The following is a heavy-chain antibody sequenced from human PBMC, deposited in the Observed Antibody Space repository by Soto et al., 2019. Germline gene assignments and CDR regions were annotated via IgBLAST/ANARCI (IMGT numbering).Heavy chain of an antibody. V-gene: IGHV3-30*14. Sequence: CLRLAFVGSGFTFRGYAVHWVRQTPGKGLEWVTVISDYGSKTYYADSVNGRFSVSRDDSTNMVFLQMSSLRSEDTAVYHCARAYQLTYYFDDWGPGTPVTVSS. J-gene: IGHJ4*02. CDR2: ISDYGSKT. CDR3: ARAYQLTYYFDD. D-gene: IGHD3-9*01. CDR1: GFTFRGYA.